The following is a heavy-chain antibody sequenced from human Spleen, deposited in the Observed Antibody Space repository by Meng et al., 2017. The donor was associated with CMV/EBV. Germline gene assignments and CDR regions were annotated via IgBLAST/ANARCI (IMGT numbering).Heavy chain of an antibody. CDR2: IGSGGTA. CDR1: GLPFTTYA. CDR3: AAKLHGDYAFEY. J-gene: IGHJ4*02. D-gene: IGHD4-17*01. Sequence: LSCAASGLPFTTYAMSWVRQAPGKGLEWVSVIGSGGTAYHEDSVKGRFTISRDNSKKTVYLQMNSLGAEDTAVYYCAAKLHGDYAFEYWGQGSLVTVSS. V-gene: IGHV3-23*01.